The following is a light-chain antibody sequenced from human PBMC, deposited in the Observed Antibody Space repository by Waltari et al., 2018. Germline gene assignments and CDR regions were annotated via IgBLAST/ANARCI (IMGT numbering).Light chain of an antibody. Sequence: DIQMTQSPSTLSASVGDRVTITCRASQSISSWLAWYQRKPGKAHNLLIHKAASLESGFPSRLSGSGSGTEFTLTISSLQPDDFATYYCQQYNTYPWTFGQGTKVEIK. CDR2: KAA. V-gene: IGKV1-5*03. J-gene: IGKJ1*01. CDR3: QQYNTYPWT. CDR1: QSISSW.